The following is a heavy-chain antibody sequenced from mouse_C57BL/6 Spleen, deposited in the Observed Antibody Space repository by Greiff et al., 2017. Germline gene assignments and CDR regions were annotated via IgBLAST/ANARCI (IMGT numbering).Heavy chain of an antibody. V-gene: IGHV1-12*01. Sequence: QVQLQQSGAELVRPGASVKMSCKASGYTFTSYYMPWVKQTPRQGLEWIGAIYPGNGDTSYNQKFKGTATLTVDKSSSTAYMQLSSLTSDDSAVYCCARVCDGYFDVWGTGTTVTVSS. CDR2: IYPGNGDT. CDR1: GYTFTSYY. J-gene: IGHJ1*03. CDR3: ARVCDGYFDV.